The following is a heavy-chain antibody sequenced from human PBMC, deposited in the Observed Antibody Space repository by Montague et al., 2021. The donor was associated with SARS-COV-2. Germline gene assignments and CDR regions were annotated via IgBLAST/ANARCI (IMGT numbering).Heavy chain of an antibody. CDR3: ARSHDYRGNDYFDS. J-gene: IGHJ4*02. D-gene: IGHD4-23*01. CDR2: ITHGGST. V-gene: IGHV4-34*01. CDR1: GGSLSGFY. Sequence: SETLSLTCAVYGGSLSGFYWTWIRQAPGKGLEWVGEITHGGSTXXXPAXXXRLTISLDTSKNQFSLKLDSVTVADTATYYCARSHDYRGNDYFDSWGQGALVIVSS.